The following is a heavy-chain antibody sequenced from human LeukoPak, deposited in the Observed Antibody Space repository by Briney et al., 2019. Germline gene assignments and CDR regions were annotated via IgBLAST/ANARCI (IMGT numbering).Heavy chain of an antibody. V-gene: IGHV4-59*01. CDR2: ISYSGST. Sequence: SETLSLTCTVSGGSISSYYWSWIRQPPGKGLEWIGYISYSGSTTYNPSLKSRVTISVDTSKNQFSLKLSSVTDADTAVYYCAKYVWGSYPTFEDYWGQGTLVTVSS. CDR3: AKYVWGSYPTFEDY. CDR1: GGSISSYY. J-gene: IGHJ4*02. D-gene: IGHD3-16*02.